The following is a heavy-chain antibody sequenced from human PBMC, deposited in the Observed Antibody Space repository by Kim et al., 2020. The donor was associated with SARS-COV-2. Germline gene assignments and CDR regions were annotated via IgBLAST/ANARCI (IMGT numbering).Heavy chain of an antibody. V-gene: IGHV3-30*18. CDR3: AKDRVVVVPAAMERWFDP. J-gene: IGHJ5*02. CDR1: GFTFSSYG. D-gene: IGHD2-2*01. CDR2: ISYDGSNK. Sequence: GGSLRLSCAASGFTFSSYGMHWVRQAPGKGLEWVAVISYDGSNKYYADSVKGRFTISRDNSKNTLYLQMNSLRAEDTAVYYCAKDRVVVVPAAMERWFDPWGQGTLVTVSS.